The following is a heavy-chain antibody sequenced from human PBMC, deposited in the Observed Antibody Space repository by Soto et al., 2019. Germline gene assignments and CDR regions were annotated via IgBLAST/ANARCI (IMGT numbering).Heavy chain of an antibody. CDR2: IYWNDDK. D-gene: IGHD6-13*01. CDR1: GFSLSTSGVG. V-gene: IGHV2-5*01. CDR3: ARDQYSSSWARNDNWFDP. J-gene: IGHJ5*02. Sequence: SGPTLVNPTQTLTLTCTFSGFSLSTSGVGVGWIRQPPGKALEWLALIYWNDDKCYSPSLKSRLTITKDTSKNKVVLTMTNMDTVETATYYCARDQYSSSWARNDNWFDPWGQGTLVTVSS.